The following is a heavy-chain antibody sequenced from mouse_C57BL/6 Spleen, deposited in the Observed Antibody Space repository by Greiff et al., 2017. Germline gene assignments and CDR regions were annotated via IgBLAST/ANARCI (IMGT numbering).Heavy chain of an antibody. CDR3: ARAPLDYGNLYYAMDY. V-gene: IGHV3-1*01. D-gene: IGHD2-1*01. CDR1: GYSITSGYD. J-gene: IGHJ4*01. Sequence: VQLQQSGPGMVKPSQSLSLTCTVTGYSITSGYDWHWIRHFPGNKLEWMGYISYSGSTNYNPSPKSRISITHDTSKNHFFLKLNSVTTEEKTTYYCARAPLDYGNLYYAMDYWGQGTSVTVSS. CDR2: ISYSGST.